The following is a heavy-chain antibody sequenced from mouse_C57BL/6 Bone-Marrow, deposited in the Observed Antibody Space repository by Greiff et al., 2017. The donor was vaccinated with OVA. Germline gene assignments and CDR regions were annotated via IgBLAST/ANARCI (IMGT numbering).Heavy chain of an antibody. J-gene: IGHJ1*03. D-gene: IGHD3-3*01. CDR2: IDPSDSET. CDR3: ARDRAIGSPEGYFDV. Sequence: QVQLQQPGAELVRPGSSVKLSCKASGYTFTSYWMHWVKQRPIQGLEWIGNIDPSDSETHYNQKFKDKATLTVDKSSSTAYMQLSSLTSEDSAVYYCARDRAIGSPEGYFDVWGTGTTVTVSS. CDR1: GYTFTSYW. V-gene: IGHV1-52*01.